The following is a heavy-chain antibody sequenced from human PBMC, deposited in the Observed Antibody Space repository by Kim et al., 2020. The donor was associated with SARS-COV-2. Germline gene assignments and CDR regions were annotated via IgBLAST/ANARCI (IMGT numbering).Heavy chain of an antibody. Sequence: ASVKVSCKASRYTFTSYAMNWVRQAPGQGLEWMGWINTNTGNPTYAQGFTGRFVFSLDTSVSTAYLQISSLKAEDTAVYYCARDVPLYSSSSDWFDPWGQGTLVTVSS. V-gene: IGHV7-4-1*02. CDR1: RYTFTSYA. CDR2: INTNTGNP. J-gene: IGHJ5*02. D-gene: IGHD6-13*01. CDR3: ARDVPLYSSSSDWFDP.